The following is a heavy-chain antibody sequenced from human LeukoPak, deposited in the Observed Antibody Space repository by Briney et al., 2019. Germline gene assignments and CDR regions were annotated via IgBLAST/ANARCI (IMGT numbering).Heavy chain of an antibody. V-gene: IGHV3-30*18. CDR2: ISYDGSNK. Sequence: GGSLRLSCAASGFTFSSYGMHWVRQAPGKGLEGVAVISYDGSNKYYADSVKGRFTISRDNSKNTLYLQMNSLRAEDTAVYYCAKDSPAGGAFDIWGQGTMVTVSS. D-gene: IGHD1-14*01. CDR1: GFTFSSYG. CDR3: AKDSPAGGAFDI. J-gene: IGHJ3*02.